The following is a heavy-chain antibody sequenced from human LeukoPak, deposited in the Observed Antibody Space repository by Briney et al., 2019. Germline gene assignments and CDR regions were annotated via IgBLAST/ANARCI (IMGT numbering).Heavy chain of an antibody. CDR3: ARVEDRGNYDSTGY. V-gene: IGHV3-21*01. D-gene: IGHD3-22*01. CDR2: ISSSSSYI. J-gene: IGHJ4*02. Sequence: PGGSLRLSCAASGFTFSSYSMNWVRQAPGKGLEWVSSISSSSSYIYYADSVKGRFTISRDNAKNSLYLQMSSLRAEDTAVYYCARVEDRGNYDSTGYWGQGTLVTVSS. CDR1: GFTFSSYS.